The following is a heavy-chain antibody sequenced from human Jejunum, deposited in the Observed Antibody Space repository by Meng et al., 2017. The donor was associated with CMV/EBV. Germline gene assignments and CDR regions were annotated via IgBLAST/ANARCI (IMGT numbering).Heavy chain of an antibody. D-gene: IGHD4-17*01. CDR3: ARAIDYGDPNWFDT. Sequence: GFTFSSYGMHWVRQAPGKGLEWLSYISGSSTYIYHADSVKGRFTISRDNAKNSVYLQMNGLRAEDAAVYYCARAIDYGDPNWFDTWGQGTLVTVSS. V-gene: IGHV3-21*01. J-gene: IGHJ5*02. CDR2: ISGSSTYI. CDR1: GFTFSSYG.